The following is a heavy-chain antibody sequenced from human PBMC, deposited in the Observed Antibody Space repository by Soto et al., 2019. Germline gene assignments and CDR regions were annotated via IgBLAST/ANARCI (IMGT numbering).Heavy chain of an antibody. V-gene: IGHV4-59*08. CDR1: GGSINTYY. J-gene: IGHJ3*01. D-gene: IGHD3-9*01. CDR2: ISYSGST. Sequence: SETLSLTCTVSGGSINTYYWSWIRQSPEKGLEKIGYISYSGSTNYNPSLKSRVTTSLDTSKNQFSLKLSSVTAADTAIYYCASLNFDILTGYYAFDLWGQGTKVTVSS. CDR3: ASLNFDILTGYYAFDL.